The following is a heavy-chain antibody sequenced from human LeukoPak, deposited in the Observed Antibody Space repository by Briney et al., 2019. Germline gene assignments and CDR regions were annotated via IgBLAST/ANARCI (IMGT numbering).Heavy chain of an antibody. CDR3: ARDLAGHYYGSGSSFDY. CDR2: IREDGNEK. J-gene: IGHJ4*02. V-gene: IGHV3-7*01. D-gene: IGHD3-10*01. Sequence: GGSLRLSCAASGFTFSSYWMSWVRQAPGKGPEWVANIREDGNEKYYADSVKGQFTISRDNAKNSLFLQMDSLRAEDTAVYYCARDLAGHYYGSGSSFDYWGQGTLVTVSS. CDR1: GFTFSSYW.